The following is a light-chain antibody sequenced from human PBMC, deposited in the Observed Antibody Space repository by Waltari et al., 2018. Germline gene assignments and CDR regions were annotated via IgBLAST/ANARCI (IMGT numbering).Light chain of an antibody. CDR2: GAS. CDR3: QMYVRLPVT. J-gene: IGKJ1*01. CDR1: QSVSSSY. V-gene: IGKV3-20*01. Sequence: EIVLTQSPGTLSLSPGERATLSCRASQSVSSSYLAWYQQKPGQAPRLLIYGASSRATGIPDRFSGSGSGTDFTLTISRLEPEDFAVYYCQMYVRLPVTFGQGTKVEI.